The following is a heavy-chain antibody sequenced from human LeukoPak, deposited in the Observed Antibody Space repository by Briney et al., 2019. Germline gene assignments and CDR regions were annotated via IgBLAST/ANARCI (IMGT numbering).Heavy chain of an antibody. CDR2: IYSGGST. CDR1: GFTFSSYW. CDR3: ARGGSGEYYYYYYMDV. J-gene: IGHJ6*03. D-gene: IGHD3-10*01. Sequence: GGSLRLSCTASGFTFSSYWMSWVRQAPGKGLEWVSVIYSGGSTYYADSVKGRFTISRDNSKNTLYLQMNSLRAEDTAVYYCARGGSGEYYYYYYMDVWGKGTTVTISS. V-gene: IGHV3-53*01.